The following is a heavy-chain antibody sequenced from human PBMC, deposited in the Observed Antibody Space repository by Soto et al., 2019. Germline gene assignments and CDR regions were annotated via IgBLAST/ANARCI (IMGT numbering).Heavy chain of an antibody. Sequence: PSETLSLTCTVSGGSISSYYWSWIRQPPGKGLEWIGYIYYSGSTNYNPSLKSRVTISVDTSKNQFSLKLSSVTAADTAVYYCASLKTYYYDSSGSRPGHGMDVWGQGTTVTVSS. CDR3: ASLKTYYYDSSGSRPGHGMDV. D-gene: IGHD3-22*01. CDR2: IYYSGST. J-gene: IGHJ6*02. CDR1: GGSISSYY. V-gene: IGHV4-59*01.